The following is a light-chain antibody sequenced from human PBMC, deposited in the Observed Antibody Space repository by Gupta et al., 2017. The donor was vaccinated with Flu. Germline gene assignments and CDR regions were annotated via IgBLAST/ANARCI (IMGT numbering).Light chain of an antibody. J-gene: IGKJ4*01. CDR3: QQDDSYPLT. Sequence: QMTQSPSSLSASVGARVTITCRASQGISNYLAWFQQKPGKAPKPLIYGASILQSGVPSKFSGSGSGSGTDFTLTISGLQPEDFATYYCQQDDSYPLTFGGGTKVEIK. CDR1: QGISNY. CDR2: GAS. V-gene: IGKV1-16*02.